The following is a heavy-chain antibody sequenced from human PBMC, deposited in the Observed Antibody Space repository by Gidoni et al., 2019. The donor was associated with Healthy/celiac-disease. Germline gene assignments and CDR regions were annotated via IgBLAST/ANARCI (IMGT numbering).Heavy chain of an antibody. Sequence: QVQLVQSGAEVKKPGSSVKVSCKASGGTFSSYAISWVRQAPGQGLEWMGRIIPILGIANYAQKFQGRVTITADKSTSTAYMELSSLRSEDTAVYYCARDHSKWLRSRSEKTKNYYYYYMDVWGKGTTVTVSS. J-gene: IGHJ6*03. V-gene: IGHV1-69*04. CDR1: GGTFSSYA. CDR2: IIPILGIA. D-gene: IGHD5-12*01. CDR3: ARDHSKWLRSRSEKTKNYYYYYMDV.